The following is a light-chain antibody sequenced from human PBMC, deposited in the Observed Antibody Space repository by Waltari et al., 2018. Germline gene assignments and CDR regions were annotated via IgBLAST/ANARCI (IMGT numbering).Light chain of an antibody. CDR3: QVWDSSTVV. Sequence: SYDLTQPLSVSVALGQTARITCGESHIGRKTVHWYPEKPGLAPVLVIYRVNQRPSGIADRFSGSNSGNMATLTITTAQVGDEADYYCQVWDSSTVVFGAGTKLTVL. V-gene: IGLV3-9*01. J-gene: IGLJ3*02. CDR2: RVN. CDR1: HIGRKT.